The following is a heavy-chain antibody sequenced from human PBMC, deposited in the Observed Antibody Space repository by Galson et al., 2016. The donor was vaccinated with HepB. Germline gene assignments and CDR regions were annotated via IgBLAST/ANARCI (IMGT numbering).Heavy chain of an antibody. CDR2: IDPTSGST. D-gene: IGHD3-22*01. V-gene: IGHV1-2*02. Sequence: SVKVSCKASGYTFTGHYMHWVRQAPGQGLEWMGWIDPTSGSTNYAQKFQGRVTMTRDTSVNTAYMELTGLRSDDTAIYYCARDDDSSGYSYEIGDHWGQGTLVTVSS. CDR1: GYTFTGHY. CDR3: ARDDDSSGYSYEIGDH. J-gene: IGHJ4*02.